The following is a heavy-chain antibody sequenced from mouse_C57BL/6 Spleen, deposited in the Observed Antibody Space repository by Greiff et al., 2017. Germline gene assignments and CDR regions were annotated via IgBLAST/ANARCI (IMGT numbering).Heavy chain of an antibody. CDR1: GYTFTSYW. CDR2: IDSSDSYT. J-gene: IGHJ1*03. D-gene: IGHD1-1*01. CDR3: ASGSRWYFDV. V-gene: IGHV1-59*01. Sequence: QVQLQQPGAELVRPGTSVKLSCKASGYTFTSYWMHWVKQRPGQGLEWIGVIDSSDSYTNYNQKFKGKATLTVDTSSSTAYMQLSSLTSEDSAVYYCASGSRWYFDVWGTGTTVTVSS.